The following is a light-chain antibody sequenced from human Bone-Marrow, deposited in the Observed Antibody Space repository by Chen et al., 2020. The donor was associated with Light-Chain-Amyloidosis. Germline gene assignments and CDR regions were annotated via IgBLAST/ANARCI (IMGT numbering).Light chain of an antibody. CDR3: SSITDSPTWV. CDR1: ISDIGSNKY. CDR2: DVN. V-gene: IGLV2-14*03. Sequence: QSALIQPASVPGSPGQSITISCTGSISDIGSNKYVSCYQQYPDKAPKLMSYDVNNRPSGVSTRFSGSKSGSTAALSITGLQAEDEAVYYCSSITDSPTWVFGGGTKVTVL. J-gene: IGLJ3*02.